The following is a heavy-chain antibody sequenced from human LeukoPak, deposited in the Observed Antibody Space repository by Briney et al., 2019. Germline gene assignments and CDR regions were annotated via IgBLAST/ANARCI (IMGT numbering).Heavy chain of an antibody. CDR2: IYYSGST. J-gene: IGHJ6*02. CDR1: GGSISSYY. Sequence: SETLSLTCTVSGGSISSYYWSWIRQPPGKGLEWIGYIYYSGSTNYNPSLKSRVTISVDTSKNQFSLKLSSVTAADTAVYYCARSRSGTILYGRNYYYYGMDVWGQGTTVTVSS. V-gene: IGHV4-59*01. CDR3: ARSRSGTILYGRNYYYYGMDV. D-gene: IGHD3-10*01.